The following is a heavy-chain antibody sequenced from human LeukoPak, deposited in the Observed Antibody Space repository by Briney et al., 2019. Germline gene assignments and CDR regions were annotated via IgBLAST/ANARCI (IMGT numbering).Heavy chain of an antibody. V-gene: IGHV3-23*01. J-gene: IGHJ4*02. CDR3: AKVYSGYDSYFDY. CDR2: ISGSGGST. D-gene: IGHD5-12*01. Sequence: TGGSLRLSCAASGFTFSSYGMSWVRQAPGKGLEWVSAISGSGGSTYYADSVKGRFTISRDNSKNTLYLQMNSLRAEDTAVYYCAKVYSGYDSYFDYWGQGTLVTVSS. CDR1: GFTFSSYG.